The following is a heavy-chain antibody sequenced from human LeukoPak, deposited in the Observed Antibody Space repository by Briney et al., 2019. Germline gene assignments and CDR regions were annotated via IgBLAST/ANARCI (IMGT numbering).Heavy chain of an antibody. V-gene: IGHV4-39*01. CDR2: IYYSGST. D-gene: IGHD2-15*01. J-gene: IGHJ4*02. Sequence: PSETLSLTCTVSGGSISSSSYYWGWIRQPPGKGLEWIGSIYYSGSTYYNPSLKSRVTISVDTSKNQFSLKLNSVTAADTAVYYCARHGITSKGGWWFHPEPFDYWGQGTLVTVSS. CDR3: ARHGITSKGGWWFHPEPFDY. CDR1: GGSISSSSYY.